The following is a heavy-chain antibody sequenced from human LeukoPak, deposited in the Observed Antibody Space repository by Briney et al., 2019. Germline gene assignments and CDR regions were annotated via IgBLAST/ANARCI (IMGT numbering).Heavy chain of an antibody. Sequence: RSSETLSLTCTVSGGSISSSSYYWGWIRQPPGKGLEWIGSIYYSGSTYYNPSLKSRVTISLDTSKNQFSLKLSSVTAADTAVYYCARHEQSGTYYDAFDIWGQGTMVTVSS. V-gene: IGHV4-39*01. CDR1: GGSISSSSYY. J-gene: IGHJ3*02. CDR3: ARHEQSGTYYDAFDI. D-gene: IGHD1-26*01. CDR2: IYYSGST.